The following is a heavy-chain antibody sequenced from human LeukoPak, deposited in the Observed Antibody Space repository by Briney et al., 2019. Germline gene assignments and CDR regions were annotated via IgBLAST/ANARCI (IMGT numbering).Heavy chain of an antibody. CDR3: ARGPPMAAANALFDY. V-gene: IGHV4-34*01. D-gene: IGHD6-13*01. Sequence: PSETLSLTCAVYGGSFSGYYWSWIRQPPGKGLEWIGEINHSGSTNYNPSLKSRVTISVDTSKNQFSLKLSSVTAADTAVYYCARGPPMAAANALFDYWGQGTLVTVSS. CDR2: INHSGST. J-gene: IGHJ4*02. CDR1: GGSFSGYY.